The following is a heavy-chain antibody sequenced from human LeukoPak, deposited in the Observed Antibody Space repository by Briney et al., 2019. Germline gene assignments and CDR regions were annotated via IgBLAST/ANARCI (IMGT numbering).Heavy chain of an antibody. CDR2: IIPIFGTA. V-gene: IGHV1-69*05. CDR3: ARGRADILTGYYGDFDY. D-gene: IGHD3-9*01. Sequence: SVKVSCKASGGTFSSYAISWVRQAPGQGLEWMGGIIPIFGTANYAQKFQGRVTITTDESTSTAYMELSSLRSEDTAVYYCARGRADILTGYYGDFDYWGQGALVTVSS. J-gene: IGHJ4*02. CDR1: GGTFSSYA.